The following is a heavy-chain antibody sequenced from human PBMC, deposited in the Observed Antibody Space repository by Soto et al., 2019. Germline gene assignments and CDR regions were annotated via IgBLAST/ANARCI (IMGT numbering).Heavy chain of an antibody. V-gene: IGHV3-30*18. J-gene: IGHJ5*01. CDR2: ISYDGSNI. CDR1: GFTFSNYG. CDR3: AKDGLLYFDGSFGHNWFDS. D-gene: IGHD3-9*01. Sequence: PGGSLRLSCAASGFTFSNYGMHWVRQAPGKGLEWVAVISYDGSNIYYADSVKGRFTISRDNSKNTLYLQMNSLRAEDTAVYYCAKDGLLYFDGSFGHNWFDSWGQGTLVTVSS.